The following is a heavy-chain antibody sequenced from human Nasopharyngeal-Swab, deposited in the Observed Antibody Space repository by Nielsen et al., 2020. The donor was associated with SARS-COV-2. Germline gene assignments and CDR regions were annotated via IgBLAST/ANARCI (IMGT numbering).Heavy chain of an antibody. Sequence: GGSLKISCIASGFTFNIYAMAWVRRTPGRGLQWVSGISANGGSTYYTDSVKVRFAVSRANSGNTLYLQMHSLRVEDTALYYCAKDYVVRGDAFDIWGQGTMVTVSS. CDR2: ISANGGST. D-gene: IGHD3-10*01. V-gene: IGHV3-23*01. CDR3: AKDYVVRGDAFDI. CDR1: GFTFNIYA. J-gene: IGHJ3*02.